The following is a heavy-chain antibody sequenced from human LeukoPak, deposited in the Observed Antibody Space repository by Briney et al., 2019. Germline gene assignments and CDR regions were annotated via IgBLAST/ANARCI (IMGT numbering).Heavy chain of an antibody. CDR2: IIPIFGTA. Sequence: SVTVSCKASGGTFSSYAISWVRQAPGQGLEWMGGIIPIFGTANYAQKFQGRVTITADKSTSTAYMELSSLKASDTAMYYCARWDLNYDSSGYDAFDIWGQGTMVTVSS. CDR1: GGTFSSYA. J-gene: IGHJ3*02. D-gene: IGHD3-22*01. CDR3: ARWDLNYDSSGYDAFDI. V-gene: IGHV1-69*06.